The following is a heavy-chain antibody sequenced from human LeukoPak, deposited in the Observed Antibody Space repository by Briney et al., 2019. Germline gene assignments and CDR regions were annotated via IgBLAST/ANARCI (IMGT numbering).Heavy chain of an antibody. Sequence: GGSLRLSRAASGFTVSSNYMSWVRQAPGKGLEWVSSISSSSSYIYYADSVKGRFTISRDNAKNSLYLQMNSLRAEDTAVYYCARESANYDSSDQLDYWGQGTLVTVSS. J-gene: IGHJ4*02. CDR3: ARESANYDSSDQLDY. D-gene: IGHD3-22*01. CDR1: GFTVSSNY. CDR2: ISSSSSYI. V-gene: IGHV3-21*01.